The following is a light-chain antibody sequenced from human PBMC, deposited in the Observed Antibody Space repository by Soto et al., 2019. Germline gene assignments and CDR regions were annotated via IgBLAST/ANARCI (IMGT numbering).Light chain of an antibody. CDR2: DND. CDR3: ETWDSSLSTVV. J-gene: IGLJ2*01. Sequence: QSALTQPPSVFAAPGQKVTISCSGSSSNIRNDYVSWYQQVPGTAPTLLIYDNDKRPSGIPGRFSGSKSGTSATLDITGLQTGDEADYYCETWDSSLSTVVFGGGTKVTVL. CDR1: SSNIRNDY. V-gene: IGLV1-51*01.